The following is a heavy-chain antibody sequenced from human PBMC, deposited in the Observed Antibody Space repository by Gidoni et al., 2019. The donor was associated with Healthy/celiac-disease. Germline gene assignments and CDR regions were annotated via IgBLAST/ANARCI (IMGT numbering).Heavy chain of an antibody. Sequence: QVQLQQWVAVLLKPSETLSLTCAVHVGSFSGYYWSWIRQPPGKGLVCIGEINHSGSTNYNPALKSRVTISVDTSKNQFSLKLSSGTAADTAVYYCARASREGRWKNWFDPWGQGTLVTVSS. J-gene: IGHJ5*02. D-gene: IGHD1-1*01. CDR2: INHSGST. CDR1: VGSFSGYY. CDR3: ARASREGRWKNWFDP. V-gene: IGHV4-34*01.